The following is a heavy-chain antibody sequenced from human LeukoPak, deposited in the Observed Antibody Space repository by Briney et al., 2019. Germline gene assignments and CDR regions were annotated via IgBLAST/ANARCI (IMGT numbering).Heavy chain of an antibody. CDR1: GFTFDDYG. CDR2: IYSGGST. CDR3: ARDLNWLGGNAFDI. D-gene: IGHD3/OR15-3a*01. J-gene: IGHJ3*02. Sequence: GGSLRLSCAASGFTFDDYGMSWVRQAPGKGLEWVSVIYSGGSTYYADSVKGRFTISRDNPKNTLYLQMNSLRAEDTAVYYCARDLNWLGGNAFDIWGQGTMVTVSS. V-gene: IGHV3-53*01.